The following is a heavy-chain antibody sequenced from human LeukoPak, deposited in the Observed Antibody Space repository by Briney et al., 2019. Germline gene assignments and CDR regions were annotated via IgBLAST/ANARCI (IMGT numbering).Heavy chain of an antibody. V-gene: IGHV3-23*01. D-gene: IGHD3-22*01. CDR3: AKDRSSGYYFFDY. CDR2: ISGSGGST. J-gene: IGHJ4*02. CDR1: GFTFSSYG. Sequence: GGSLRLSCAASGFTFSSYGMSWVRQAPGKGLEWVSAISGSGGSTYYADSVKGRFTISRDNSKNTLYLQMNNLRAEDTAVYYCAKDRSSGYYFFDYWGQGTLVTVSS.